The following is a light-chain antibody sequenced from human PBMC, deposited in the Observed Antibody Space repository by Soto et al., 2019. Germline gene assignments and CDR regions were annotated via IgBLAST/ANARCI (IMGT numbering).Light chain of an antibody. CDR1: QSVSSSY. V-gene: IGKV3-20*01. Sequence: EIVLTQSPGTLSLSPGERATLSCRASQSVSSSYLAWYQQKPGQAPRLLIYGASSRATGITDRFSGSGSGKDLTLTISRLETEDFTVYYCQQYGSVITFGQGTRLEIK. CDR3: QQYGSVIT. CDR2: GAS. J-gene: IGKJ5*01.